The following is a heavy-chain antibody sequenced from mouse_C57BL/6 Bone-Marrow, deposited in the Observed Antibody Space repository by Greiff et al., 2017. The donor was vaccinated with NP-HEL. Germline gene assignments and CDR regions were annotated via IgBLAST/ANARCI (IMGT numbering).Heavy chain of an antibody. V-gene: IGHV2-2*01. CDR3: ARAPHYYAMDY. CDR2: IWSGGST. Sequence: QVQLKESGPGLVQPSQSLSITCTVSGFSLTSYGVHWVRQSPGKGLEWLGVIWSGGSTDYNAAFISRLSISKDNSKSQVFFKMNSLQADDTAIYYCARAPHYYAMDYWGQGTSVTVSS. J-gene: IGHJ4*01. CDR1: GFSLTSYG.